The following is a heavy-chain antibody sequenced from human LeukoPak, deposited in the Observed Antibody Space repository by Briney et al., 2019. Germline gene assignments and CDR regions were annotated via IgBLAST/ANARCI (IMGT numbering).Heavy chain of an antibody. CDR2: INHSGST. D-gene: IGHD3-10*01. CDR1: GGSFSSYY. J-gene: IGHJ4*02. CDR3: ARRTPYYYGSGSFY. Sequence: SETLSLTCAVYGGSFSSYYWSWIRQPPGKGLEWIGEINHSGSTNYNPSLKSRVTISVDTSKNQFSLKLSSVTAADTAVYYCARRTPYYYGSGSFYWGQGTLVTVSS. V-gene: IGHV4-34*01.